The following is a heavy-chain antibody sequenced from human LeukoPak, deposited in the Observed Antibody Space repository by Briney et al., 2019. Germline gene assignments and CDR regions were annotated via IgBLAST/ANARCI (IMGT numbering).Heavy chain of an antibody. CDR2: ISYDGSNK. J-gene: IGHJ4*02. CDR1: GFTFSSYG. D-gene: IGHD3-22*01. CDR3: ARDGSSGWHHDY. V-gene: IGHV3-30*03. Sequence: PGGSLRLSCAASGFTFSSYGMHWVRQAPGKGLEWVAVISYDGSNKYYADSVKGRFTISRDNSKNTLYLQMNSLRVEDTAVYYCARDGSSGWHHDYWGQGTLVTVSS.